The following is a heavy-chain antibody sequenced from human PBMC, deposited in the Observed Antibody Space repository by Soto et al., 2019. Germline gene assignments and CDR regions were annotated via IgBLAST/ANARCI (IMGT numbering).Heavy chain of an antibody. V-gene: IGHV4-39*01. Sequence: QVQLQESGPGLVKPSGTLSLTCTVSGGSISSTDHFWGWIRQPPGKGLEWIGSIYYTGTTYYNTSLKCRVTMSVDTSKNRFSLRLSSVTAAYAAVYYCARQITYYILDPPGLLDNWGQGSLVIVSS. D-gene: IGHD3-9*01. J-gene: IGHJ4*02. CDR2: IYYTGTT. CDR3: ARQITYYILDPPGLLDN. CDR1: GGSISSTDHF.